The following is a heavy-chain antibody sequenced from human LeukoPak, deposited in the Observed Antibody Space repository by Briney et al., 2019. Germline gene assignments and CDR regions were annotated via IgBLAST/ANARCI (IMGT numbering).Heavy chain of an antibody. Sequence: PGGSLRLSCAASGFTFSSHSMTWVRQAPGKGLEWVSSISSSSSYIYYADSVKGRFTISRDDAKNSLYLQMNSLRAEDTAVYYCAREGRERYGMDVWGQGTTITVSS. D-gene: IGHD1-14*01. CDR1: GFTFSSHS. CDR2: ISSSSSYI. CDR3: AREGRERYGMDV. V-gene: IGHV3-21*01. J-gene: IGHJ6*02.